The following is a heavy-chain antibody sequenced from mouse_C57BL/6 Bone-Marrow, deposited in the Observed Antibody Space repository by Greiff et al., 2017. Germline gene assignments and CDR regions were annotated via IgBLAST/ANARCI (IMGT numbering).Heavy chain of an antibody. CDR3: AREYYGSRRDYFDY. CDR2: IHPNSGST. CDR1: GYTFTSYW. V-gene: IGHV1-64*01. Sequence: VQLQQPGAELVKPGASVKLSCKASGYTFTSYWMHWVKQRPGQGLEWIGMIHPNSGSTNYNEKFKSKATLTVDKSSSTAYMQLSSLTSEDSAVYYCAREYYGSRRDYFDYWGQGTTLTVSS. D-gene: IGHD1-1*01. J-gene: IGHJ2*01.